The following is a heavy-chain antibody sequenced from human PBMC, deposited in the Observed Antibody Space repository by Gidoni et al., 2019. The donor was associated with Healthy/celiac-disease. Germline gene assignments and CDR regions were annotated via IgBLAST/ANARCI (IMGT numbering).Heavy chain of an antibody. Sequence: QVQLVQSGAEVKKPGSSVKVSCKASGGTVSSYASSWVRQAPGQGLEWMGGIIPIFGTATYAQQFQGRVTITADQSPSTAYLELCSLRSEDTAVYYCAREVTYDYVWGSYRSPPGRYGMDVWGQGTTVTVSS. V-gene: IGHV1-69*01. CDR1: GGTVSSYA. CDR3: AREVTYDYVWGSYRSPPGRYGMDV. J-gene: IGHJ6*02. CDR2: IIPIFGTA. D-gene: IGHD3-16*02.